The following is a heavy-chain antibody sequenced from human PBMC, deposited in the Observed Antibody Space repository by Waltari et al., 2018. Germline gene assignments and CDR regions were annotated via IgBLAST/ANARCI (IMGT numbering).Heavy chain of an antibody. CDR3: ARGGRGYSYGYLDY. CDR2: INDSGST. D-gene: IGHD5-18*01. Sequence: QVQLQQWGAGLLKPSETLSLTCAVYGGSFSGYYWSWIRQPPGKGLEWVGEINDSGSTNDNPSLKSRVTISLDTAKNQFSLRLSSVTAADTAVYYCARGGRGYSYGYLDYWGQGTLVTVSS. J-gene: IGHJ4*02. V-gene: IGHV4-34*01. CDR1: GGSFSGYY.